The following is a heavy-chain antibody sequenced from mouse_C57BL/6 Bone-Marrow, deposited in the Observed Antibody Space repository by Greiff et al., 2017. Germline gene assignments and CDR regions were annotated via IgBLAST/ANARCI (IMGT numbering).Heavy chain of an antibody. D-gene: IGHD1-1*01. Sequence: QVQLKQSGAELVRPGASVKLSCKASGYTFTDYYINWVKQRPGQGLEWIARIYPGSGNTYYNEKFKGKATLTAEKSSSTAYMQLSSLTSEDSAVYFCARTLYYYGSRDWFAYWGQGTLVTVSA. J-gene: IGHJ3*01. CDR3: ARTLYYYGSRDWFAY. V-gene: IGHV1-76*01. CDR1: GYTFTDYY. CDR2: IYPGSGNT.